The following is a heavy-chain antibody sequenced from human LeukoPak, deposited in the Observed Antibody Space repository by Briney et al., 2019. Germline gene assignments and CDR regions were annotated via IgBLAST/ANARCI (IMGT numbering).Heavy chain of an antibody. CDR2: INHSGST. Sequence: PSETLSLTCAVYGGSFNGYYWSWIRQPPGKGLEWIGEINHSGSTNYNPSLKSRVTISVDTSKNQFSLKLSSVTAADTAVYYCARSLFHYDSSGYYRPWGQGTLVTVSS. J-gene: IGHJ5*02. CDR3: ARSLFHYDSSGYYRP. CDR1: GGSFNGYY. D-gene: IGHD3-22*01. V-gene: IGHV4-34*01.